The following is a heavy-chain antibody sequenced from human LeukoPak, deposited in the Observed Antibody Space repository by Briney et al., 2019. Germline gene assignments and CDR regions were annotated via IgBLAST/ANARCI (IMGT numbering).Heavy chain of an antibody. V-gene: IGHV3-7*01. CDR3: VRVKGSYFDY. Sequence: GGSLRLSCAASGFTFRTYWMSWVRQSPGKGLEWVANIKQLGSEKYYEDSVKGRFTISRDDAKNSLYLQMNSLRGEDTAVYYCVRVKGSYFDYWGQGALVTVSS. CDR2: IKQLGSEK. J-gene: IGHJ4*02. CDR1: GFTFRTYW. D-gene: IGHD2-15*01.